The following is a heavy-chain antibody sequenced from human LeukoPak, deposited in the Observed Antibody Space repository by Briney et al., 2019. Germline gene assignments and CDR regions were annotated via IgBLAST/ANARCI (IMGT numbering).Heavy chain of an antibody. V-gene: IGHV3-53*01. Sequence: GGSLRLSCAASGFTVSSNYMSWVRQAPGKGLEWVSVIYSGGSTYYADSMKGRFTISRDNSKNTLYLQMNSLRAEDTAVYYCAKDRSSSRAPTEDYWGQGTLVTVSS. CDR3: AKDRSSSRAPTEDY. CDR1: GFTVSSNY. CDR2: IYSGGST. D-gene: IGHD3-16*02. J-gene: IGHJ4*02.